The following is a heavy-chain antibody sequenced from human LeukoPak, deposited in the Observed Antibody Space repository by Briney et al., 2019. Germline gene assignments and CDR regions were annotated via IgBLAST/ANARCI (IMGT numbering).Heavy chain of an antibody. CDR2: ISSSGDTI. V-gene: IGHV3-48*03. CDR3: ARGYDSSGYYVNCFAP. CDR1: GFTFSSYE. D-gene: IGHD3-22*01. Sequence: GGSLRLSCAASGFTFSSYEMNWVRQAPGKGLEWVSYISSSGDTIYYADSVKGRFTISRDNAKNSLYLQMNSLRAEDTAVYYCARGYDSSGYYVNCFAPWGQGTLVTVSS. J-gene: IGHJ5*02.